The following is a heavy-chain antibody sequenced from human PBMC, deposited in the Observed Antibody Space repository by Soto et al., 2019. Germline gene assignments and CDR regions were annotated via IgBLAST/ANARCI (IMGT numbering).Heavy chain of an antibody. V-gene: IGHV4-34*01. Sequence: PSETLSLTCTVSGGSFSGYYWTWIRQPPGTGLEWIVEINHSGSTNYNPSLKSRVTISVDSSKNQFSLKLTSVTAADTAVYYCARDKITGLFDYWGQGTLVTVSS. J-gene: IGHJ4*02. CDR1: GGSFSGYY. CDR2: INHSGST. D-gene: IGHD2-8*02. CDR3: ARDKITGLFDY.